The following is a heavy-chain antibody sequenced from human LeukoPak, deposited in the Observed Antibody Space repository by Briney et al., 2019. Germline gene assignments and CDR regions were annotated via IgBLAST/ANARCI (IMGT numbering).Heavy chain of an antibody. Sequence: PGGSLRLSCAASGFTFSNAWMSWVRQAPGKGLEWVALISYDGGDQFYEDSVKGRFTISRDNSKNTLYLQMNSLRAEDTAVYYCAKGLPHSVRWYYFDYWGQGTLVTVSS. V-gene: IGHV3-30*18. CDR3: AKGLPHSVRWYYFDY. CDR2: ISYDGGDQ. J-gene: IGHJ4*02. CDR1: GFTFSNAW. D-gene: IGHD6-13*01.